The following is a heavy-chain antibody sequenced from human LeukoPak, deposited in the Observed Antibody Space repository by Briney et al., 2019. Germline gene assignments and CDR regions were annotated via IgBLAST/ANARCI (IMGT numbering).Heavy chain of an antibody. CDR1: GYTFTNYD. D-gene: IGHD3-16*01. Sequence: ASVKVSCKASGYTFTNYDINWVRQATGQGLEWMGWMNPNSGNTGYAQKFQGRVTITRNTSISTAYMELSSLRSEDTAVYYCARGSFASAQNWFDPWGQGTLVTVSS. CDR2: MNPNSGNT. V-gene: IGHV1-8*01. J-gene: IGHJ5*02. CDR3: ARGSFASAQNWFDP.